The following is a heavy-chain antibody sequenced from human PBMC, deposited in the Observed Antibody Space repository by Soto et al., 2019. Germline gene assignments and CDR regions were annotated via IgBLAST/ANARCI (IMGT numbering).Heavy chain of an antibody. D-gene: IGHD6-19*01. Sequence: GALSVFSEAPGFTCSRYEINSVRQAPGKGLEWVSYISSRGTTIYYADSVKGRFTISRDDAKNSLYLQMNSLRAEDTAVYYCASVNFAASGPNFEYRGQGSLVTVSS. V-gene: IGHV3-48*03. CDR1: GFTCSRYE. CDR2: ISSRGTTI. J-gene: IGHJ4*02. CDR3: ASVNFAASGPNFEY.